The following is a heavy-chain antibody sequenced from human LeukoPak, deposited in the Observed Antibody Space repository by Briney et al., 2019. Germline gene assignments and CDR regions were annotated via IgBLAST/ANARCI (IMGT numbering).Heavy chain of an antibody. J-gene: IGHJ4*02. Sequence: PGGSLRLSCAASEFSVGSNYMTWVRQAPGKGLEWVSSISTSSSYIYYADSVRGRFTISRDNAKNSLYLQMNSLRAEDTAVYYCAKDTPVVPAALDYWGQGTLVTVSS. D-gene: IGHD2-2*01. V-gene: IGHV3-21*01. CDR1: EFSVGSNY. CDR2: ISTSSSYI. CDR3: AKDTPVVPAALDY.